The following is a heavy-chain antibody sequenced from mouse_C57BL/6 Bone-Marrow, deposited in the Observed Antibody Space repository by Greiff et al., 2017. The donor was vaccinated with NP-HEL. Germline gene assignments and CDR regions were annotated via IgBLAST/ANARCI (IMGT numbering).Heavy chain of an antibody. CDR1: GYTFTDYY. J-gene: IGHJ3*01. CDR2: INPYNGGT. Sequence: VQLQQSGPVLVKPGASVKMSCKASGYTFTDYYMNWVKQSHGKSLEWIGVINPYNGGTSYNQKFKGKATLTVDKSSSTAYMELNSLTSEDSAVYYCARDIYYYGSSWFAYWGQGTLVTVSA. D-gene: IGHD1-1*01. CDR3: ARDIYYYGSSWFAY. V-gene: IGHV1-19*01.